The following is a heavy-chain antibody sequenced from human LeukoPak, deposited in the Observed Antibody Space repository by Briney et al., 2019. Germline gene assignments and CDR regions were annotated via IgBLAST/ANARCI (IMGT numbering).Heavy chain of an antibody. V-gene: IGHV3-9*03. CDR1: GFTFDDCV. CDR3: ARDGRLFIPGDSSSWYDYYYGMDV. D-gene: IGHD6-13*01. CDR2: ISWNSFNI. J-gene: IGHJ6*02. Sequence: GGSLRLSCVASGFTFDDCVMHWVRQAPGKGLEWVSGISWNSFNIGYADSVKGRFTISRDNAKNSLYLQMNSLRAEDMAVYYCARDGRLFIPGDSSSWYDYYYGMDVWGQGTTVTVSS.